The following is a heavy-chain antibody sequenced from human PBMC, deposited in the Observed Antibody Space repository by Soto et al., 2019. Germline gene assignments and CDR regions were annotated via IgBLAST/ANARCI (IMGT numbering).Heavy chain of an antibody. CDR1: GFTFDDSA. V-gene: IGHV3-9*01. CDR3: ARSHGYLAQTAL. Sequence: EVQLVESGGGLVQPGRSLRLSCAASGFTFDDSAMHWVRQSPGKGLEWVSGISWNSRTIGYADSVKGRFTISRDNAKNSLNLQMNSLRIKETGFYYRARSHGYLAQTALGAQGTLVTVSS. CDR2: ISWNSRTI. J-gene: IGHJ4*02. D-gene: IGHD6-25*01.